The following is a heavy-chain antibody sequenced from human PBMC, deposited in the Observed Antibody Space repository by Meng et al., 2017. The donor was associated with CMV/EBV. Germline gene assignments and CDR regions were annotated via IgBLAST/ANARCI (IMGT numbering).Heavy chain of an antibody. D-gene: IGHD2-2*02. V-gene: IGHV1-18*01. CDR1: VYTFTRYG. CDR2: ISAYNGNT. Sequence: SVKVSCKSSVYTFTRYGISWVRQAPGQGLEWMGWISAYNGNTNYAQKLQGRVTMTTDTSTSTAYMELRSLRSDDTAVYYCARVGVVPAAILPVGWYYGMDVWGQGTTVTVSS. CDR3: ARVGVVPAAILPVGWYYGMDV. J-gene: IGHJ6*02.